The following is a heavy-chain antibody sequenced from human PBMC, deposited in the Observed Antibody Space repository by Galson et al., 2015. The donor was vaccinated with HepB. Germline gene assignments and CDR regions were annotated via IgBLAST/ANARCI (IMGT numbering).Heavy chain of an antibody. Sequence: SETLSLTCTVSGGSISSYYWSWIRQPPGKGLEWIGYIYYSGNTNYSPSLKSRLTISVDTSKNQLSLNLSSVTAADTVVYYCARGLAGPEYYYYGMDVWGQGTTVTVSS. CDR2: IYYSGNT. CDR3: ARGLAGPEYYYYGMDV. V-gene: IGHV4-59*01. D-gene: IGHD2-2*01. J-gene: IGHJ6*02. CDR1: GGSISSYY.